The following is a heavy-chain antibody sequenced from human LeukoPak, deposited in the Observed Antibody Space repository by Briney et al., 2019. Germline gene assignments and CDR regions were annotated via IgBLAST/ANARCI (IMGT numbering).Heavy chain of an antibody. V-gene: IGHV1-69*13. J-gene: IGHJ4*02. CDR2: IIPIFGTA. CDR3: TRDRGAYNLYDY. D-gene: IGHD1-1*01. Sequence: ASVKVSCKASGGTFSSYAISWVRQAPGQGLEWMGGIIPIFGTANYAQKIQGRLTITADESTSTAYMELSSLRSEDTAVYHCTRDRGAYNLYDYWGQGTLVTVSS. CDR1: GGTFSSYA.